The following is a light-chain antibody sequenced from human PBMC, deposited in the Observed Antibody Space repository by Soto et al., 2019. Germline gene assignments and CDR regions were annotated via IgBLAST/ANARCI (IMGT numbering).Light chain of an antibody. CDR1: QDIGNF. J-gene: IGKJ4*01. V-gene: IGKV1-27*01. CDR2: AAS. CDR3: QKCKVAPFT. Sequence: DIQMTQSPSSLSAFVGDRVTITCRASQDIGNFLAWYQQKPGKVPKLLIYAASTLQSGVPSRFSGSGSGTVFTLTISSLQPEDVATYYCQKCKVAPFTFGGGTKVEIK.